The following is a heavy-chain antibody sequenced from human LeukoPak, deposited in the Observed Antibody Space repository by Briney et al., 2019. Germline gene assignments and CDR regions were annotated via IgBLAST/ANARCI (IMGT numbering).Heavy chain of an antibody. CDR2: ISWNSGSI. Sequence: GGSLRLSCAASGFTFDDYAMHWVRHAPGKGLEWVSGISWNSGSIGYADSVKGRFTISRDNAKNSLYLQMNSLRAEDTALYYCAKGLGELSLPTSLDYWGQGTLVTVSS. V-gene: IGHV3-9*01. CDR3: AKGLGELSLPTSLDY. D-gene: IGHD3-16*02. J-gene: IGHJ4*02. CDR1: GFTFDDYA.